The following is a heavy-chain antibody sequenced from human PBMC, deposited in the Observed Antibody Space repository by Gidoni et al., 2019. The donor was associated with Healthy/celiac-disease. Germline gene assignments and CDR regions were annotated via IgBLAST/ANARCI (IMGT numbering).Heavy chain of an antibody. V-gene: IGHV4-34*01. Sequence: QVQLQQRGSGLLKPTDTLSLTCAVYGGSVSGYYWSWIRQPAGKGLEGIGEINHRGSTNYNPSLKSRVTISVDTSKNQFSLKLGSVTDAGTAVYYCAREGYQLRGGLDVWGQGTTVTVSS. CDR2: INHRGST. D-gene: IGHD2-2*01. J-gene: IGHJ6*02. CDR3: AREGYQLRGGLDV. CDR1: GGSVSGYY.